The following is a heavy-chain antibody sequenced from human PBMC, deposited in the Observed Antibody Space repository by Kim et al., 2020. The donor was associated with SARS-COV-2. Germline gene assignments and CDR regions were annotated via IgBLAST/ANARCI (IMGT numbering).Heavy chain of an antibody. J-gene: IGHJ6*02. CDR3: AREVEIVVVNYYYGMDV. D-gene: IGHD2-21*01. Sequence: GGSLRLSCAASGFTFSSYWMHWVRQAPGKGLVWVSRINSDGSSTSYADSVKGRFTISRDNAKNTLYLQMNSLRAEDTAVYYCAREVEIVVVNYYYGMDVWGQGTTVTVSS. CDR2: INSDGSST. V-gene: IGHV3-74*01. CDR1: GFTFSSYW.